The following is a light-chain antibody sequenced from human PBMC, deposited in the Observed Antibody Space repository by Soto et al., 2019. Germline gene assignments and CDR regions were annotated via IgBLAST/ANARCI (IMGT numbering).Light chain of an antibody. Sequence: QSVLTQPPSVSGAPGQRATISGTGSSSNIGAGYDVHWYQQLPGTAPKLLIYGNSNRPSGVPDRFSGSKSGTSASLAITGLQAEDEADYYCQSYDSSLSGCYVFGTGTKLTVL. CDR2: GNS. J-gene: IGLJ1*01. V-gene: IGLV1-40*01. CDR3: QSYDSSLSGCYV. CDR1: SSNIGAGYD.